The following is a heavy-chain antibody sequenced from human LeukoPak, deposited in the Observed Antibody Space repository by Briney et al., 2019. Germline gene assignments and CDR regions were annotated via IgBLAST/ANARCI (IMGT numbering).Heavy chain of an antibody. D-gene: IGHD5-18*01. CDR1: GFTFSSYA. V-gene: IGHV3-23*01. CDR2: ISGSGGST. CDR3: AKAVVDTAMVAYYYYYYMDV. Sequence: GGSLRLSCAASGFTFSSYAMSWVRQAPGKGLEWVSAISGSGGSTYYADSVKGRFTISRDNSKNTLYLQMNSLRTEDTALYYCAKAVVDTAMVAYYYYYYMDVWGKGTTVTVSS. J-gene: IGHJ6*03.